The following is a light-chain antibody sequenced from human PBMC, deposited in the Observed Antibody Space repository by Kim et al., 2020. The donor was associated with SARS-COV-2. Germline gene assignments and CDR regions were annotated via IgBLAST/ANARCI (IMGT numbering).Light chain of an antibody. CDR3: SSYTSSRTWV. Sequence: GQSITLSCTGSSSDIGIYDYVSWYQQLPGYAPKLMVFDVNQRPSGVSARFSGSKSGNTASLTISGLQAEDEAAYYCSSYTSSRTWVFGGGTQLTVL. CDR1: SSDIGIYDY. J-gene: IGLJ3*02. CDR2: DVN. V-gene: IGLV2-14*03.